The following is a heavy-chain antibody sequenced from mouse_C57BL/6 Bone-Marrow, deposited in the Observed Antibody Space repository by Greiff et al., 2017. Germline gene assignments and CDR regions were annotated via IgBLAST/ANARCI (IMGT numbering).Heavy chain of an antibody. D-gene: IGHD4-1*01. CDR2: IYPRSGNT. V-gene: IGHV1-81*01. J-gene: IGHJ2*01. CDR3: ARNWDY. CDR1: GYTFTSYG. Sequence: VQLVESGAELARPGASVKLSCKASGYTFTSYGISWVKQRTGQGLEWIGEIYPRSGNTYYNEKFKGKATLTADKSSRTAYMELRSLTSGVSSVYFCARNWDYWGQGTTLSVSS.